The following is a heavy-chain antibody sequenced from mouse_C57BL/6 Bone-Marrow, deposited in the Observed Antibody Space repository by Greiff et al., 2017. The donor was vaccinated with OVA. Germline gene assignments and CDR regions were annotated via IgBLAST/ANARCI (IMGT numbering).Heavy chain of an antibody. CDR3: AISDYSKRSDAMDY. CDR2: IDPNCGGT. D-gene: IGHD2-5*01. Sequence: VQLQQSGAELVKPGASVKLSCKASGYTFTSYWMHWVKQRPGRGLEWIGRIDPNCGGTTYHEKLKSKATLTVDNTYSKDYKKLSSLTSEDSAVYYSAISDYSKRSDAMDYWGQGTLVTVSA. V-gene: IGHV1-72*01. J-gene: IGHJ4*01. CDR1: GYTFTSYW.